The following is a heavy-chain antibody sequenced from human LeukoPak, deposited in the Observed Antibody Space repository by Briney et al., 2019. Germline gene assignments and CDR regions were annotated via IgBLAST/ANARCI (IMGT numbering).Heavy chain of an antibody. Sequence: PGGSLRLSCAASGFTFSGYSLNWVRQAPGKGLEWASYITRNSETIYYADSVKGRFTISRDNAKKLLFLQMNSLRTEDTAGYYCATNGDYPFDSWGQGTLVTVSS. CDR1: GFTFSGYS. CDR3: ATNGDYPFDS. D-gene: IGHD4-17*01. J-gene: IGHJ4*02. V-gene: IGHV3-48*01. CDR2: ITRNSETI.